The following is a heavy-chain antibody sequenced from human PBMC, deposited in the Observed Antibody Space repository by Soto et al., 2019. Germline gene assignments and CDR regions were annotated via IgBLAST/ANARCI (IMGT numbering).Heavy chain of an antibody. CDR2: ISGYNGNT. V-gene: IGHV1-18*01. Sequence: QVQLVQSGAEVKKPGASVKVSCKASGYTFTSYYISWVRQAPGQGLEWMGWISGYNGNTNYAQELQGRVTMTTDTSTSTAYSELRRLRSDDTTVYYCAREGPPCLKWGQGTLVTVAS. D-gene: IGHD2-15*01. CDR3: AREGPPCLK. CDR1: GYTFTSYY. J-gene: IGHJ4*02.